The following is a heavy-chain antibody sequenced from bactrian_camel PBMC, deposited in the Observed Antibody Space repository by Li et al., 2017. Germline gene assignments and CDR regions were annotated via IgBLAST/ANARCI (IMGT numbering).Heavy chain of an antibody. CDR3: ASPGQYTAAYMSDYGSEGFVY. D-gene: IGHD4*01. CDR2: LVPSGGRP. Sequence: DVQLVESGGGSVQAGGSLTLSCKASGFGSINSCMGWFRQAPGKEREVVAALVPSGGRPQYADSVKGRFTISQDSAKNTLHLQMNSLKPEDTATYYCASPGQYTAAYMSDYGSEGFVYWGQGTQVTVS. V-gene: IGHV3S59*01. CDR1: GFGSINSC. J-gene: IGHJ6*01.